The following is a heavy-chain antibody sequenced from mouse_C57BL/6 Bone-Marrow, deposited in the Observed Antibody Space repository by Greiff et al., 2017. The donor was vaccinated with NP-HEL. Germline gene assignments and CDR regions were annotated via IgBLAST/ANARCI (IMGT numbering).Heavy chain of an antibody. Sequence: QVQLQQPGAELVKPGASVKMSCKASGYTFTSYWITWVKQRPGPGLEWIGDFYPGSGSTNYNETLKSKATLTVDTSYSSAYMQLSSLTAEDSAVYCGAREGRWLPFDCWGQGATLSFSS. CDR1: GYTFTSYW. D-gene: IGHD2-3*01. J-gene: IGHJ2*01. CDR3: AREGRWLPFDC. V-gene: IGHV1-55*01. CDR2: FYPGSGST.